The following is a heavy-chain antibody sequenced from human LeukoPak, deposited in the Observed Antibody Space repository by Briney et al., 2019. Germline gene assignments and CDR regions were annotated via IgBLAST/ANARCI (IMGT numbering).Heavy chain of an antibody. CDR2: INPSSGAT. Sequence: SVKVSCKTSGYRFTSYYIHLVRQAPGQGLEWMGIINPSSGATNYAQKFQGRVTMTRDTSTSTVYMELSSQRSEDTAVYYCARATNFYYYYGMDVWGQGTTVTVSS. J-gene: IGHJ6*02. V-gene: IGHV1-46*01. CDR3: ARATNFYYYYGMDV. D-gene: IGHD1-26*01. CDR1: GYRFTSYY.